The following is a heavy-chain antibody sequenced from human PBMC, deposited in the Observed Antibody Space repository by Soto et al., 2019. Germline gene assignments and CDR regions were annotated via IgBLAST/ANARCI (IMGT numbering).Heavy chain of an antibody. CDR2: IGTSGSYI. J-gene: IGHJ4*02. CDR1: GFIFSRYS. D-gene: IGHD1-26*01. CDR3: ARGSAFIGLDY. V-gene: IGHV3-21*01. Sequence: GGSLRLSCAVSGFIFSRYSMNWVRQAPGKGLEWVSSIGTSGSYIYDTDSVKGRFTISRDNTKDSLYLQMNSLRAEDTAIYYCARGSAFIGLDYWGQGTSVPVSS.